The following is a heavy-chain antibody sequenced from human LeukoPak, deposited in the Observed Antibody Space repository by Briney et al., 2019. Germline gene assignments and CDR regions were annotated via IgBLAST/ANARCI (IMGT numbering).Heavy chain of an antibody. Sequence: GESLKISCEGSGYSFTNYWIGWVRQMPGKGLEWMGIIYPGDSDITYSPSFQGQVTISADKSISTAYLQWSSLKASDTAFYYCARQIGRYFDYWGQGTLSPSPQ. J-gene: IGHJ4*02. V-gene: IGHV5-51*01. D-gene: IGHD1-26*01. CDR1: GYSFTNYW. CDR3: ARQIGRYFDY. CDR2: IYPGDSDI.